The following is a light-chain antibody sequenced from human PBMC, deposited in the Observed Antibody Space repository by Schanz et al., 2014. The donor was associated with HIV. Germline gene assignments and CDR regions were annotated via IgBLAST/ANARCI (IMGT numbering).Light chain of an antibody. CDR2: TAS. CDR3: QQYDNWPLT. Sequence: AIQMTQSPSSLSASVGDRVTISCRASQGIRNDLGWYQQKPGEVPKFLIYTASTLQSGVPSRFSASGSGTDFTLTISSLQPEDFATYYCQQYDNWPLTFGGGTKVEIK. J-gene: IGKJ4*01. V-gene: IGKV1-6*01. CDR1: QGIRND.